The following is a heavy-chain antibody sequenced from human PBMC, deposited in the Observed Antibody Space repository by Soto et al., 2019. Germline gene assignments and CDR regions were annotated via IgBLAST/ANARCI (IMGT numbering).Heavy chain of an antibody. Sequence: QVQLQESGPGLVKPSETLSLICTGSGGSISGHFWSWIRQPPGKRLEWIGNIYDGVTTNYNPSLTSRVTLSLDTSKRQFSLKLKSATAADTAMYYCAINAYVWCQGTTVTVSS. V-gene: IGHV4-59*08. J-gene: IGHJ6*02. CDR1: GGSISGHF. CDR3: AINAYV. CDR2: IYDGVTT.